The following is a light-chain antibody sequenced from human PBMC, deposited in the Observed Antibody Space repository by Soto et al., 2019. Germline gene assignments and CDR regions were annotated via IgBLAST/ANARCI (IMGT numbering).Light chain of an antibody. CDR2: DVN. J-gene: IGLJ1*01. Sequence: QSALTQPPSASGSPGQSVTLSCTGTSSDVGDYDYVSWYQQHPGKAPRLLIFDVNKRPSGVPSRFSGSKSGNTASLTVSGLQAEDEADYYCSSYAGSNIGVFGTGTKVTVL. V-gene: IGLV2-8*01. CDR1: SSDVGDYDY. CDR3: SSYAGSNIGV.